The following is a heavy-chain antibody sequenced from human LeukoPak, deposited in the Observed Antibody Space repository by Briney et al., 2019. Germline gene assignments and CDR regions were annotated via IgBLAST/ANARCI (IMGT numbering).Heavy chain of an antibody. CDR3: AKVESAYSSVGLDC. D-gene: IGHD6-19*01. Sequence: PGGSLRLSCVASGFPFSNHGMHWVRQAPGKGLEWVASIWDDGSDKYSADSVRGRFTISRDNSRNTLFLQMNSLRAEDSALYYCAKVESAYSSVGLDCWGQGTLVTVSS. J-gene: IGHJ4*02. CDR1: GFPFSNHG. V-gene: IGHV3-33*08. CDR2: IWDDGSDK.